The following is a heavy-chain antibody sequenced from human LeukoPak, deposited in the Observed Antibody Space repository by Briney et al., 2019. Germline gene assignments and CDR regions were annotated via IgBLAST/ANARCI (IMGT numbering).Heavy chain of an antibody. V-gene: IGHV3-23*01. CDR1: GFTFSSYA. CDR3: AELGITMIGGV. CDR2: ISGSGGST. D-gene: IGHD3-10*02. Sequence: GGSLRLSCAASGFTFSSYAMSWVRQAPGKGLEWVSTISGSGGSTYYADSVKGRFTISRDNSKNTLYLQMNSLRAEDTAIYYCAELGITMIGGVWGKGTTVTISS. J-gene: IGHJ6*04.